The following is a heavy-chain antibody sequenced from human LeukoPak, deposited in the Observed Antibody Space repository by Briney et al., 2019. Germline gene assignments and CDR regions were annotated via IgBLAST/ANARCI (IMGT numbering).Heavy chain of an antibody. Sequence: EASVKVSCKASGYTFTNYGISWVRQAPGQGLEWMGGIIPIFGTANYAQKFQGRVTITADESTSTAYMELSSLRSEDTAVYYCARGLRFVASLDYWGQGTLVTVSS. CDR1: GYTFTNYG. CDR2: IIPIFGTA. V-gene: IGHV1-69*13. CDR3: ARGLRFVASLDY. D-gene: IGHD3-3*01. J-gene: IGHJ4*02.